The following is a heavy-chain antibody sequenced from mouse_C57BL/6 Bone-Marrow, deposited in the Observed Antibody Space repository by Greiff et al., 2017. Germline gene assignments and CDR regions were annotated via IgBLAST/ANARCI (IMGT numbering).Heavy chain of an antibody. V-gene: IGHV2-2*01. J-gene: IGHJ3*01. CDR2: IWSGGST. Sequence: VQGVESGPGLVQPSQSLSITCTVSGFSLTSYGVHWVRQSPGKGLEWLGVIWSGGSTDYNAAFISRLSISKDNSKSQVFFKMNSLQADDSAIYYCARNYYYGKIFAYWGQGTLVTVSA. CDR3: ARNYYYGKIFAY. D-gene: IGHD2-1*01. CDR1: GFSLTSYG.